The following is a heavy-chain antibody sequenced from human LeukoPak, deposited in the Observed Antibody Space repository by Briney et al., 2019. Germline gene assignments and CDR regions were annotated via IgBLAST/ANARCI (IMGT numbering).Heavy chain of an antibody. CDR1: GYSFTIYW. CDR2: IYPGDSDT. D-gene: IGHD5-12*01. J-gene: IGHJ3*02. V-gene: IGHV5-51*01. Sequence: GESLKISCKGSGYSFTIYWIGWVRQMPGKGLEWMGVIYPGDSDTRYSPSFQGQVTISADKSISTAYLQWSSLKASDTAMYYCARDGVAWYGAFDIWGQGTMVTVSS. CDR3: ARDGVAWYGAFDI.